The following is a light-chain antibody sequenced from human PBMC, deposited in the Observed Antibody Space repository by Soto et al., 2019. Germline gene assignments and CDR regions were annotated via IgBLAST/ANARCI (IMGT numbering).Light chain of an antibody. V-gene: IGLV2-14*01. CDR3: SSYTSSSTVV. Sequence: QSALTQPASVSGSPGQSITISCTGTSSDVGGYNYVSWYQQHPGKAPKLMIYEVSNRPSGVSNRFSGSKSGNTASLTISGLQAEDEADYYCSSYTSSSTVVFGGGTKGTGL. J-gene: IGLJ2*01. CDR1: SSDVGGYNY. CDR2: EVS.